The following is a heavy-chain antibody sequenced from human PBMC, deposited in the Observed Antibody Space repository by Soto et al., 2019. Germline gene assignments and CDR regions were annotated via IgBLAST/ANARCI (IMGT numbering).Heavy chain of an antibody. CDR1: GYTFTRSG. D-gene: IGHD6-13*01. CDR3: ARALGSSWYPNDAFDI. CDR2: ISTYNGNT. J-gene: IGHJ3*02. Sequence: ASVKVSCKASGYTFTRSGISWVRQAPGQGLEWMGWISTYNGNTNYARKLQGRVTMTTDTSTSTAYMELRSLRSDDTAVYYCARALGSSWYPNDAFDIWGQGTMVTV. V-gene: IGHV1-18*01.